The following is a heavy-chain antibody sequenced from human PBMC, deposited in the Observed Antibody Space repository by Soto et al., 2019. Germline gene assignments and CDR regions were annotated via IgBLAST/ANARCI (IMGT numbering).Heavy chain of an antibody. CDR3: ARARHIVVVTAIHYWFDP. CDR1: GFTFSSYA. V-gene: IGHV3-30-3*01. Sequence: ESGGGVVQPGRSLRLSCAASGFTFSSYAMHWVRQAPGKGLEWVAVISYDGSNKYYADSVKGRFTISRDNSKNTLYLQMNSLRAEDTAVYYCARARHIVVVTAIHYWFDPWGQGTLVTVSS. J-gene: IGHJ5*02. D-gene: IGHD2-21*02. CDR2: ISYDGSNK.